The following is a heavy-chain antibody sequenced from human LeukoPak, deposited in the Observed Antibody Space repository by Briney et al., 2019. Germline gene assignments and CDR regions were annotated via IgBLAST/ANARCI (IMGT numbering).Heavy chain of an antibody. CDR3: ARGYYDILTGPPEDAFDI. CDR2: IYYSGST. CDR1: GGSISSGGYY. Sequence: SETLSLTCTVSGGSISSGGYYWSWIRQHPGKGLEWIGYIYYSGSTYYNPSLKSRVTISVDTSKNQFSLKLSSVTAADTAVHYCARGYYDILTGPPEDAFDIWGQGTMVTVSS. D-gene: IGHD3-9*01. V-gene: IGHV4-31*03. J-gene: IGHJ3*02.